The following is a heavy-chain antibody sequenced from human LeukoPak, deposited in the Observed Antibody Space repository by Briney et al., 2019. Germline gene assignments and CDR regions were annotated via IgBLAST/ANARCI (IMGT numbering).Heavy chain of an antibody. CDR2: INTNTGNP. V-gene: IGHV7-4-1*02. Sequence: ASVKVSCKASGYTFTNYPIIWVRQAPGQGLEWMASINTNTGNPTYAQGFTGRFVFSLDTSVSTAYLQITSLKAEDSVVYYCARGGYSRGQGSPFDYWGQGTLVTVSS. J-gene: IGHJ4*02. CDR1: GYTFTNYP. CDR3: ARGGYSRGQGSPFDY. D-gene: IGHD6-19*01.